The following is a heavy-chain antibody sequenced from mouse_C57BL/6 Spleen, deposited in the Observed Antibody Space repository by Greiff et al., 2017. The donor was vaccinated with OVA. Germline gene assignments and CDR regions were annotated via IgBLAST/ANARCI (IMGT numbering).Heavy chain of an antibody. V-gene: IGHV1-52*01. CDR3: ARGGLLPGGFAY. J-gene: IGHJ3*01. CDR1: GYTFTSYW. CDR2: IDPSDSDT. D-gene: IGHD1-1*01. Sequence: VQLQQPGAELVRPGSSVKLSCKASGYTFTSYWMHWVKQRPIQGLKWIGNIDPSDSDTPSNQKFKDKATLTVDKSSSTAYMQLSSLTSEDAAVYYGARGGLLPGGFAYWGQGTLVTVSA.